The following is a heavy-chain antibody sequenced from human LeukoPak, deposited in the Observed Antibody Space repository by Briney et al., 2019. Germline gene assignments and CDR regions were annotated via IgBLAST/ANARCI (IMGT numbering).Heavy chain of an antibody. D-gene: IGHD2-21*01. CDR1: GFTFSSYA. Sequence: GRSLRLSCAASGFTFSSYAMHWVRQAPGKGLEWVAVISYDGSNKYYADSVKGRFTISRDNSKNTLYLQMNSLRAEDTAVYYCARGDHSSIVTLRDYWGQGTLVTVSS. CDR2: ISYDGSNK. J-gene: IGHJ4*02. CDR3: ARGDHSSIVTLRDY. V-gene: IGHV3-30-3*01.